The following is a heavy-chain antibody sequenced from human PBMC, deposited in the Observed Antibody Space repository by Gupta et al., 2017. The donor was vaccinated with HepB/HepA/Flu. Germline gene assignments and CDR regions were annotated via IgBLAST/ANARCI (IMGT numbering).Heavy chain of an antibody. V-gene: IGHV3-49*04. CDR2: IRSKAYGGTT. D-gene: IGHD3-22*01. J-gene: IGHJ6*02. CDR3: TRDYDSSGYHGGDPSLDV. CDR1: GFTFGDYA. Sequence: EVQLVESGGGLVQPGRSLRLSCTASGFTFGDYAMSWVRQAPGKGLEWVGFIRSKAYGGTTEYAASVKGRFTISRDDSKSIAYLQMNSLKTEDTAVYYCTRDYDSSGYHGGDPSLDVWGQGTTVTVSS.